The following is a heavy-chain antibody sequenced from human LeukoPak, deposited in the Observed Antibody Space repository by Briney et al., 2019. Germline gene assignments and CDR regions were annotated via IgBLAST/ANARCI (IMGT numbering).Heavy chain of an antibody. CDR2: IYYSGST. CDR3: VRDWEGFNFDI. V-gene: IGHV4-59*01. D-gene: IGHD1-26*01. CDR1: GGSISSYY. Sequence: PSETLSLTCTVSGGSISSYYWSWIRQPPGKGLEWIGYIYYSGSTNYNPSLKSRVTISVDTSKNQFSLKLSSVTAADTAVYYCVRDWEGFNFDIWGQGTMVTVSS. J-gene: IGHJ3*02.